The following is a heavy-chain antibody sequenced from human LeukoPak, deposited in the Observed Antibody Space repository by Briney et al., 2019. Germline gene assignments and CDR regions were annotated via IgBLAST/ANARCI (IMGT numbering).Heavy chain of an antibody. V-gene: IGHV3-21*01. D-gene: IGHD2-15*01. J-gene: IGHJ4*02. CDR1: EFTFSSYS. CDR2: IDGSSSDI. Sequence: GGSLRLSCAGSEFTFSSYSMHWVRQAPGKGLEWVSSIDGSSSDIYYADSVKGRFTISRDNSKNSLYLQMKSLRAEDTAVYYCVRANGYCSGVSCPGYWGQGTLVTVSS. CDR3: VRANGYCSGVSCPGY.